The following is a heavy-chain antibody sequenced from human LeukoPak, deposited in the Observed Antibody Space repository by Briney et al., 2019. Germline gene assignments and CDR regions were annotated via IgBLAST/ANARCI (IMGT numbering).Heavy chain of an antibody. Sequence: GGSLRLSCAASGFTLSSYSMNWVRQAPGKGLEWVSSISSSSSYIYYADSVKGRFTISRDNAKNSLYLQMNSLRAEDTAVYYCAREGCSSTSCRYYYYYYMDVWGKGTTVTVSS. CDR1: GFTLSSYS. J-gene: IGHJ6*03. CDR3: AREGCSSTSCRYYYYYYMDV. D-gene: IGHD2-2*01. V-gene: IGHV3-21*01. CDR2: ISSSSSYI.